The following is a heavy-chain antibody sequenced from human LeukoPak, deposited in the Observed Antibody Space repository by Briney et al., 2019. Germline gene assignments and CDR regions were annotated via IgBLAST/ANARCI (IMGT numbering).Heavy chain of an antibody. CDR2: ISHDGSYK. Sequence: GGSLRLSCAASGFTFSNYGIHWVRQAPGKGLEWVAAISHDGSYKFYADSVKGRFTISGDNSENTLYLQMNSLRAEDTAVYYCAKVVEVSRTRTGIDYWGQGTLVTVSS. V-gene: IGHV3-30*18. CDR3: AKVVEVSRTRTGIDY. J-gene: IGHJ4*02. D-gene: IGHD3-10*01. CDR1: GFTFSNYG.